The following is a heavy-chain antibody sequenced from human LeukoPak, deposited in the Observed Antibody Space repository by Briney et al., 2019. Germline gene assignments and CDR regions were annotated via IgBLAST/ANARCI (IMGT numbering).Heavy chain of an antibody. J-gene: IGHJ4*02. Sequence: ASLRVSCKVSGYTLTELFMHWVRQAPGKGLDWMGGFDPEDGETIYAQKFQGRVTMTEDTSTDKAYMELTSLRSEDTAVYYCATIPVTTNSFFGYWGQGTLVTVSS. V-gene: IGHV1-24*01. CDR3: ATIPVTTNSFFGY. CDR1: GYTLTELF. CDR2: FDPEDGET. D-gene: IGHD4-17*01.